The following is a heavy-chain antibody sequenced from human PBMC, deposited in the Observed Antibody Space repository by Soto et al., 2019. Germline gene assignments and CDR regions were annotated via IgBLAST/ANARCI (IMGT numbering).Heavy chain of an antibody. V-gene: IGHV3-33*01. CDR2: IWYDGSNK. Sequence: GGSLRLSCAASGFTFSSYGMHWVRQAPGKGLEWVAVIWYDGSNKYYADSVKGRFTISRDNSKNTLYLQMNSLRAEDTAVYYCARDSTYYYYGMDVWGQGTTVTVSS. CDR3: ARDSTYYYYGMDV. J-gene: IGHJ6*02. CDR1: GFTFSSYG.